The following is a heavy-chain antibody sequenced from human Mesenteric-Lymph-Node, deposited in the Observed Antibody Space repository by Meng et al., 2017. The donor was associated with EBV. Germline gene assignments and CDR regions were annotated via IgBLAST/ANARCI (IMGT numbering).Heavy chain of an antibody. D-gene: IGHD2-15*01. CDR2: IYWDDDK. J-gene: IGHJ1*01. Sequence: QITLKEFGPTLVKPTQTLRLTCTFSGFSLSTSGVGVGSIRQPPGKALEWLALIYWDDDKRYSPSLKRRLTITKDTSKNQVVLTMTNMDPVDTATYYCTHRGGDIFQNWGQGTLVTVSS. V-gene: IGHV2-5*02. CDR3: THRGGDIFQN. CDR1: GFSLSTSGVG.